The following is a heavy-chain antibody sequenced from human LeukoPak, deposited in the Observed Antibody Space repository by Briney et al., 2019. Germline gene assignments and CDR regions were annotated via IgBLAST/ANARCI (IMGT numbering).Heavy chain of an antibody. D-gene: IGHD4-11*01. CDR1: GFTFSTYG. CDR3: ASHYKTTGSNPQPDY. V-gene: IGHV3-64*01. J-gene: IGHJ4*02. CDR2: ISSYGGST. Sequence: PGGSLRLSCAASGFTFSTYGMHWVRQAPGKGLEYVSAISSYGGSTYYANSVKGRFIISRDNSKNTLYLQMNTLRTEDTAVYYCASHYKTTGSNPQPDYWGQGTLVTVSS.